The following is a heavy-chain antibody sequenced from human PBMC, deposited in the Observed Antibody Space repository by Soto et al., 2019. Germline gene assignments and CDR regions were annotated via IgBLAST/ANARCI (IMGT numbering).Heavy chain of an antibody. CDR3: ARLRTEYYYYYYYMDV. CDR2: IYYSGST. J-gene: IGHJ6*03. D-gene: IGHD1-1*01. V-gene: IGHV4-39*01. Sequence: QLQLQESGPGLVKPSETLSLTCTVSGGSISSSSYYWGWIRQPPGKGLEWIGSIYYSGSTYYNPSLRSRVTISVDTSKNQFSLKLSSVTAADTAVYYCARLRTEYYYYYYYMDVWGKGTTVTVS. CDR1: GGSISSSSYY.